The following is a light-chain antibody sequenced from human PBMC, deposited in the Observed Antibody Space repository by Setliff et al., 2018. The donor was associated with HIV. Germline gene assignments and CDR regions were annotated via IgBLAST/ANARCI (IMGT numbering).Light chain of an antibody. J-gene: IGLJ2*01. V-gene: IGLV2-14*03. CDR1: GNDIGSYNY. Sequence: QSALAQPASVSGSPGQSVTISCTGTGNDIGSYNYVSWFQQHPGKGPKLLIYDVRKRPSGVSNRFSGSKSGNTASLTISGLQTEDEAVYFCSCHTGSVFVVFGGGTKRTVL. CDR2: DVR. CDR3: SCHTGSVFVV.